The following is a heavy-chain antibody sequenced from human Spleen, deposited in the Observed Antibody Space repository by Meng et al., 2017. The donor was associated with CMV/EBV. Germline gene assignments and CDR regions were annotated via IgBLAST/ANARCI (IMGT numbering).Heavy chain of an antibody. J-gene: IGHJ4*02. CDR3: ARGCTSCYQIDY. CDR2: INPNSGGT. V-gene: IGHV1-2*02. D-gene: IGHD2-2*01. CDR1: GYTFTGYY. Sequence: CKASGYTFTGYYMHWVRQAPGQGLEWMGWINPNSGGTSYAQKFQGRVTMTRDTSISTAYMELSRLRSDDTAVYYCARGCTSCYQIDYWGQGTLVTVSS.